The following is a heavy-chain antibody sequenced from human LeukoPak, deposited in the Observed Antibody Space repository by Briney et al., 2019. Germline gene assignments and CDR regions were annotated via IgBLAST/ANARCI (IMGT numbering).Heavy chain of an antibody. CDR3: ARLAGGYSSSWYFDY. V-gene: IGHV1-69*04. CDR1: GGTFSSYA. Sequence: SVKVSCKAFGGTFSSYAISWVRQAPGQGLEWMGRIIPILGIANYAQKFQGRVTMTTDTSTSTAYMELRSLRSDDTAVYYCARLAGGYSSSWYFDYWGQGTLVTVSS. D-gene: IGHD6-13*01. CDR2: IIPILGIA. J-gene: IGHJ4*02.